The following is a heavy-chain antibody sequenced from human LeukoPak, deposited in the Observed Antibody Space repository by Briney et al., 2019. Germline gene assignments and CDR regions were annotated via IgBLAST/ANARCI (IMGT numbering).Heavy chain of an antibody. CDR3: AKVIGAYCGGDCESFDAFDI. J-gene: IGHJ3*02. D-gene: IGHD2-21*02. CDR1: GFTFSSYA. CDR2: ISGSGGST. V-gene: IGHV3-23*01. Sequence: GGSLRLSCAASGFTFSSYAMSWVRQAPGKGLEWVSAISGSGGSTYYADSVKGRFTISRDNSKNTLYLQMNGLRAEDTAVYYCAKVIGAYCGGDCESFDAFDIWGQGTMVTVSS.